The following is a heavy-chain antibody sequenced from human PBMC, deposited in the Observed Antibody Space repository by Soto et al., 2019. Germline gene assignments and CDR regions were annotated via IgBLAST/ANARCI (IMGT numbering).Heavy chain of an antibody. CDR1: GGSITSDNYS. Sequence: SETLSLTCTVSGGSITSDNYSWTWIRQPPGKGLEWIGYIYYSGSTYYNPSLKSRVTISVDKAKNQLSLRLSSVTAADTAVYYCARAQLVGYYFDSWGQGTLVTVSS. V-gene: IGHV4-30-4*08. D-gene: IGHD2-2*01. J-gene: IGHJ4*02. CDR3: ARAQLVGYYFDS. CDR2: IYYSGST.